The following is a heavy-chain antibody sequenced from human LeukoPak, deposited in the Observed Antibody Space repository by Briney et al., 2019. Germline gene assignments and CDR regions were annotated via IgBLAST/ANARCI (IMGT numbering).Heavy chain of an antibody. J-gene: IGHJ4*02. Sequence: PGGSLRLSCAASGFTFDDYAMHWVRQAPGKGLEWVSGISWNSGSIGYADSVKGRFTISRDNAKNSLYLQMNSLRAEDTALYYCAKDLYGSGYYFDYWGQGTLVTVSS. CDR3: AKDLYGSGYYFDY. V-gene: IGHV3-9*01. D-gene: IGHD3-10*01. CDR1: GFTFDDYA. CDR2: ISWNSGSI.